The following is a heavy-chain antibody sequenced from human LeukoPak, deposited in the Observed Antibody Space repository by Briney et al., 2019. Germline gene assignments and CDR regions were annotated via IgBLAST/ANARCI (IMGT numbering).Heavy chain of an antibody. CDR3: ARASGTYPNSLDS. Sequence: RSSETLSLTCTVSGGSISSYYWTWIRQAAGKGPEWIGRIYITGSTDYNPSLKSRVTISLDKSNNEFSLKMNSVTAADTAVYFCARASGTYPNSLDSWGRGTLVIVSS. CDR1: GGSISSYY. CDR2: IYITGST. J-gene: IGHJ4*02. D-gene: IGHD1-26*01. V-gene: IGHV4-4*07.